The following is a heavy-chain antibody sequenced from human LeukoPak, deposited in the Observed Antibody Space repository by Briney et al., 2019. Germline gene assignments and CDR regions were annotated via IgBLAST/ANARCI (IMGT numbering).Heavy chain of an antibody. CDR2: MYKCGST. CDR1: GGSISTYY. V-gene: IGHV4-59*12. Sequence: SETLSLTCTVSGGSISTYYWSWIRQPPGKGLEWIGYMYKCGSTNYNPSLKSRVTISVDTSKNQFSLKLSSVTAADTAVYYCARSIVLVVYARFDPWGQGTLVTVSS. D-gene: IGHD2-8*02. CDR3: ARSIVLVVYARFDP. J-gene: IGHJ5*02.